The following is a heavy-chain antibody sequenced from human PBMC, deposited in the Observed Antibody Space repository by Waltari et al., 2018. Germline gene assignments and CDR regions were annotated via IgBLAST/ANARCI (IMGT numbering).Heavy chain of an antibody. CDR3: ATIGEAAVAGTEYFQH. CDR2: ISGSGGST. J-gene: IGHJ1*01. Sequence: EVQLLESGGGLVQPGGSLRLSCAASGFTFSRYAMRCVLPAPGKVLEWVSAISGSGGSTYYADSVKGRFTISRDNSKNTLYLQMNSLRAEDTAVYYCATIGEAAVAGTEYFQHWGQGTLVTVSS. D-gene: IGHD6-19*01. CDR1: GFTFSRYA. V-gene: IGHV3-23*01.